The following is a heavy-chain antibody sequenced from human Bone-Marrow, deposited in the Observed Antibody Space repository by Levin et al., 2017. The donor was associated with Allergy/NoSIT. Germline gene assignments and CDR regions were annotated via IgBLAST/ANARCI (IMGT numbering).Heavy chain of an antibody. CDR1: GGSTNSYF. Sequence: SETLSLTCTVSGGSTNSYFWNWIRQSPGKGLEWIGYINYLGSTNYNPSLQSRVSISRGTSKNQFSLNLRSVTAADTAVYFCAKETDSTGYYGFDSWGQGVPVIVS. CDR3: AKETDSTGYYGFDS. CDR2: INYLGST. D-gene: IGHD3-22*01. V-gene: IGHV4-59*01. J-gene: IGHJ4*02.